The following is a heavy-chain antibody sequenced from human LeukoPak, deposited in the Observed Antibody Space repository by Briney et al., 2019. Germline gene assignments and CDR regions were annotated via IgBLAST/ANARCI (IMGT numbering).Heavy chain of an antibody. Sequence: GGSLRLSCAASGFTFSSYWMSWVRQAPGKGLEWVGRIKSKTDGGTTDYAAPLKGRLTISRDDSKNTLYLQMNSLKTEDTAVYYCTTGLLAATIDYWGQGTLVTVSS. J-gene: IGHJ4*02. CDR1: GFTFSSYW. D-gene: IGHD5-12*01. CDR2: IKSKTDGGTT. V-gene: IGHV3-15*01. CDR3: TTGLLAATIDY.